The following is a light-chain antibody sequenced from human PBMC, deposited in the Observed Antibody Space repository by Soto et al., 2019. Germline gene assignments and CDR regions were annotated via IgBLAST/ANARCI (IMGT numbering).Light chain of an antibody. CDR2: GAS. CDR3: QQYNNWPPVT. V-gene: IGKV3-15*01. CDR1: QSVSNN. Sequence: ETVMTQSPATLSLFPGEIATLSVSASQSVSNNLACYQQKSGQSPRLLIYGASTSATGIPARFSGSGSETDFTLTISSLQSEDFAVYYCQQYNNWPPVTFGPGTKVDIK. J-gene: IGKJ3*01.